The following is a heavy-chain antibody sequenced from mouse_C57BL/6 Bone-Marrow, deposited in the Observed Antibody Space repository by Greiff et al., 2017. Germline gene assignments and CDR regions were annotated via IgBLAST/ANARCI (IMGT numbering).Heavy chain of an antibody. CDR2: IDPENGDT. V-gene: IGHV14-4*01. Sequence: EVKLMESGAELVRPGASVKLSCTASGFNIKDDYMHWVKQRPEQGLEWIGWIDPENGDTEYASKFQGKATITADTSSNTAYLQLSSLTSDDTAVYYCTTYGNFEFAYWGQGTLVTVSA. J-gene: IGHJ3*01. D-gene: IGHD2-10*02. CDR1: GFNIKDDY. CDR3: TTYGNFEFAY.